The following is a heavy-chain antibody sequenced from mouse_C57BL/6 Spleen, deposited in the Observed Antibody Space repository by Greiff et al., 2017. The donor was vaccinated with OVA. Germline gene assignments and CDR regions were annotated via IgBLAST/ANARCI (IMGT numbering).Heavy chain of an antibody. CDR1: GYTFTSYW. Sequence: QVQLQQPGAELVKPGASVKLSCKASGYTFTSYWMQWVKQRPGQGLEWIGEIDPSDSYTNYNQKFKGKATLTVDTSSSTAYMQLSSLTSEDSAVYYGAYRGRGFAYWGQGTLVTVSA. D-gene: IGHD2-14*01. J-gene: IGHJ3*01. V-gene: IGHV1-50*01. CDR3: AYRGRGFAY. CDR2: IDPSDSYT.